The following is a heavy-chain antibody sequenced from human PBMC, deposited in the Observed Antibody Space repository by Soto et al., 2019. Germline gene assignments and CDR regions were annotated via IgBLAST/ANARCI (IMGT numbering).Heavy chain of an antibody. D-gene: IGHD6-6*01. V-gene: IGHV4-39*01. CDR3: ARGLSSPSAAGV. Sequence: PSGTLSLTCAVSGGSVSSGGNYWGWIRQSPGKGLEWIGSVHDTGTTHYNPSLTSRVTISVDTSKNQFSLNVNSVTAADTAVYYCARGLSSPSAAGVWGQGTLVTVSS. J-gene: IGHJ4*02. CDR1: GGSVSSGGNY. CDR2: VHDTGTT.